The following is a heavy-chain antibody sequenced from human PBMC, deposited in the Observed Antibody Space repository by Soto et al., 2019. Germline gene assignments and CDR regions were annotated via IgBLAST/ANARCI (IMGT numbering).Heavy chain of an antibody. J-gene: IGHJ4*02. D-gene: IGHD3-10*01. CDR1: GSSISSGGYY. Sequence: QVQLQESGPGLVKPSQTLSLTCTVSGSSISSGGYYWSWIRQHPGKGLEWIGYIYYSGSTYYNPSLKSRATISVDTSKNQFSLKLSSVTAADTAVYYCARDPRPTSGLDYRGQGTLVTVSS. V-gene: IGHV4-31*03. CDR2: IYYSGST. CDR3: ARDPRPTSGLDY.